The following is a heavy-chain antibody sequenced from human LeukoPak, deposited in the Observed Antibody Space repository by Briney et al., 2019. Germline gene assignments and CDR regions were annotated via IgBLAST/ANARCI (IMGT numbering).Heavy chain of an antibody. D-gene: IGHD2-2*01. Sequence: ASVKVSCKAPGYTFTGYYMHWVRQAPGQGLEWMGIINPSGGSTSYAQKFQGRVTMTRDMSTSTVYMELSSLRSEDTAVYYCARDSVVVPGKRGFDYWGQGTLVTVSS. CDR2: INPSGGST. J-gene: IGHJ4*02. CDR1: GYTFTGYY. V-gene: IGHV1-46*01. CDR3: ARDSVVVPGKRGFDY.